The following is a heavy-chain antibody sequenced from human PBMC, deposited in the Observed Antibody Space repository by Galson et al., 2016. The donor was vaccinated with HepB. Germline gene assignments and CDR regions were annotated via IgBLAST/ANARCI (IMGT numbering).Heavy chain of an antibody. D-gene: IGHD3-22*01. CDR1: GGSISSSSYY. CDR3: ARHVGYYYSYWYFDL. V-gene: IGHV4-39*01. J-gene: IGHJ2*01. Sequence: SETLSLTCTVSGGSISSSSYYWGWIRQPPGKGLEWIGSIYYSGSTYYNPSLKSRVTISVDTSKNQFSLKLSSVTAAETAVYYCARHVGYYYSYWYFDLWGRGTLVTVSS. CDR2: IYYSGST.